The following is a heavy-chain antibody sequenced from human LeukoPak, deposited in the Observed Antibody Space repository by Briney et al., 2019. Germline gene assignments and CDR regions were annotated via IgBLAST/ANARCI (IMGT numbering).Heavy chain of an antibody. CDR3: ARRLGSSGPLGGGDFDY. Sequence: PSETLSLTCAVYGGSFSGYYWSWIRQPPEKGLEWIGEIYHSGSTNYNPSLKSRVTISVDKSKNQFSLKLSSVTAADTAVYYCARRLGSSGPLGGGDFDYWGQGTLVTVSS. CDR1: GGSFSGYY. J-gene: IGHJ4*02. D-gene: IGHD6-19*01. V-gene: IGHV4-34*01. CDR2: IYHSGST.